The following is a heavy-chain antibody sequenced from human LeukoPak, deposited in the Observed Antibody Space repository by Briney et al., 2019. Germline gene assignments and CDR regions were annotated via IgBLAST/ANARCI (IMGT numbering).Heavy chain of an antibody. Sequence: SETLSLTCTVSGYSTSSGYYWGWIRQPPGKGLEWIGSIYHSGSTYYNPSLKSRVTISVDTSKNQFSLKLSSVTAADTAVYYCARVVWFQPPYFDYWGQGTLVTVSS. CDR2: IYHSGST. CDR3: ARVVWFQPPYFDY. D-gene: IGHD2-21*01. CDR1: GYSTSSGYY. J-gene: IGHJ4*02. V-gene: IGHV4-38-2*02.